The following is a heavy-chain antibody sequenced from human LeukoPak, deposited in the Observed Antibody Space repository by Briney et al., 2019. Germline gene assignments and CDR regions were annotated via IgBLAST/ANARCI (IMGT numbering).Heavy chain of an antibody. Sequence: EGSLRLSCAASGFTFSSYSMNWVRQAPGKGLEWVSAISGSGGSTYYADSVKGRFTISRDNSKNTLYLQMNSLRAEDTAVYYCAKDRGLRIVGARGDYWGQGTLVTVSS. J-gene: IGHJ4*02. CDR3: AKDRGLRIVGARGDY. D-gene: IGHD1-26*01. CDR2: ISGSGGST. CDR1: GFTFSSYS. V-gene: IGHV3-23*01.